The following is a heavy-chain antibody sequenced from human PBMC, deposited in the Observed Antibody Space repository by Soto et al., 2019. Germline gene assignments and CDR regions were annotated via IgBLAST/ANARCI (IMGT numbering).Heavy chain of an antibody. J-gene: IGHJ6*02. CDR3: AKDLVAAAGTGMDV. Sequence: PGGSLRLSCVASGISISNYAMSWVRQAPGKGLEWVSAISGSGGSTYYADSVKGRFTISRDNSKNTLYLQMNSLRAEDTAVYYCAKDLVAAAGTGMDVWGQGTTVTVSS. CDR1: GISISNYA. D-gene: IGHD6-13*01. V-gene: IGHV3-23*01. CDR2: ISGSGGST.